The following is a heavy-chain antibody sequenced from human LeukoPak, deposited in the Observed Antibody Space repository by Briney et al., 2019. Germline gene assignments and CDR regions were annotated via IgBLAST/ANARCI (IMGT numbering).Heavy chain of an antibody. CDR2: FYPEDGET. Sequence: GASVKVSCKISGYTLTEVSMHWVRQAPGKGLEWMGRFYPEDGETLSAQKFQGRVTLTRDMSTSTDYLELSSLRSEDTAVYYCARDNSVRDEAWWFSPWGQGTLVTVSS. V-gene: IGHV1-24*01. CDR3: ARDNSVRDEAWWFSP. D-gene: IGHD5-24*01. CDR1: GYTLTEVS. J-gene: IGHJ5*02.